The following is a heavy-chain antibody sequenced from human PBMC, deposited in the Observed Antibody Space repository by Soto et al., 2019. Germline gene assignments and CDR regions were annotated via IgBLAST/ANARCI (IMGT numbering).Heavy chain of an antibody. V-gene: IGHV2-5*02. D-gene: IGHD2-2*01. CDR1: GFSLSTTAEG. CDR3: AHGSCSSADWYPNPYLYY. Sequence: QITLKESGPTLVKPTQTLTLTCTFSGFSLSTTAEGVGWIRQPPGKALEWLALIYWDDDERYSPSLKSRLTITKDTSKNQVVLTMTNVDPVDTATYYCAHGSCSSADWYPNPYLYYWGQGILGTVSS. J-gene: IGHJ4*02. CDR2: IYWDDDE.